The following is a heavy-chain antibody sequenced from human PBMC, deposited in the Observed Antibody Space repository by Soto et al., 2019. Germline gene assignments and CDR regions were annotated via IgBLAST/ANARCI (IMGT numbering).Heavy chain of an antibody. V-gene: IGHV1-46*01. CDR2: INPRGGGT. CDR1: GYTFTNHH. CDR3: XXXXXXXXY. J-gene: IGHJ4*02. Sequence: QVQLAQSGAEVKKPGASVKISCKASGYTFTNHHMHWVRQVPGEGLEWMGMINPRGGGTNYPQKFQGXXTMTXXTXXXXXXXXXXXXXXXXXXXXXXXXXXXXXXYWGQGTLITVSS.